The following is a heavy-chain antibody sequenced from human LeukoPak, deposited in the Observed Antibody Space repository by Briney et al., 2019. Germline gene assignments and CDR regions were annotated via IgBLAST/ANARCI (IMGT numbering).Heavy chain of an antibody. CDR3: ARDGSDYDFWSGYLNWFDP. D-gene: IGHD3-3*01. Sequence: PGGSLRLSCAASGFTFSSYSMNWVRQAPGKGLEWVSSISSSNSYIYYADSVKGRFTISRDNAKNSLYLQMNSLRAEDTAVYYCARDGSDYDFWSGYLNWFDPWGQGTLVTVSS. V-gene: IGHV3-21*01. CDR2: ISSSNSYI. CDR1: GFTFSSYS. J-gene: IGHJ5*02.